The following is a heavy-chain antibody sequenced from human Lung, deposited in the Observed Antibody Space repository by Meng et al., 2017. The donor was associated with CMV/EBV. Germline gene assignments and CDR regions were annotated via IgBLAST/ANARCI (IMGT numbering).Heavy chain of an antibody. CDR3: ARERYLVPAASPDYYYYGMDV. D-gene: IGHD2-2*01. Sequence: XVPCXXSEYTFTAYYIHWVRQAPGQGLEWMGWIDPNGGGTNYAQKFQDRVTMTSDTSIRTAYMELSRLRFDDAALYYCARERYLVPAASPDYYYYGMDVWGQGTTVXVSS. V-gene: IGHV1-2*02. CDR2: IDPNGGGT. CDR1: EYTFTAYY. J-gene: IGHJ6*02.